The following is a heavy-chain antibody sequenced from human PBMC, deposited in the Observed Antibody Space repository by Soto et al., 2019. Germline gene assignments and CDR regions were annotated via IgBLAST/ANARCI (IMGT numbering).Heavy chain of an antibody. CDR3: TANPYSSGRYFPH. V-gene: IGHV3-21*01. CDR2: ISSSSSYI. J-gene: IGHJ1*01. CDR1: GFTFSSYS. D-gene: IGHD6-19*01. Sequence: EVQLVESGGGLVKPGGSLRLSCAASGFTFSSYSMNWVRQAPGKGLEWVSSISSSSSYIYYADSVKGRFTISRDNAKNSLYLQMNSLRAEDTAVYYCTANPYSSGRYFPHWGQGTLVTVSS.